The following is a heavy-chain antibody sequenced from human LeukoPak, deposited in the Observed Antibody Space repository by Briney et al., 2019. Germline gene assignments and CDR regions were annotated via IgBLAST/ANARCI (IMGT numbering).Heavy chain of an antibody. J-gene: IGHJ3*02. D-gene: IGHD6-13*01. CDR2: IYTSGST. CDR3: ASQYSSSWYFRHAFDI. V-gene: IGHV4-4*07. Sequence: PSETQSLTCTVFGGSISSYYWSWIRQPAGKGLEWIGRIYTSGSTNYNPSLKSRVTMSVDTSKNQFSLKLSSVTAADTAVYYCASQYSSSWYFRHAFDIWGQGTMVTVSS. CDR1: GGSISSYY.